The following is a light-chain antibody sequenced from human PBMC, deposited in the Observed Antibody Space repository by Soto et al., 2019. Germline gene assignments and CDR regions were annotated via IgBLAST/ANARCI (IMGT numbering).Light chain of an antibody. CDR3: QVWDSSSDHYV. J-gene: IGLJ1*01. V-gene: IGLV3-21*02. CDR2: ADS. CDR1: NIGSKS. Sequence: SYELTQPPSVSVAPGQTARITCGGNNIGSKSVHWYQQSPGQAPVLVVYADSDRPSGIPERFSGSNSGNTATLTISRVEDGDEADYYCQVWDSSSDHYVFGTGTKLTVL.